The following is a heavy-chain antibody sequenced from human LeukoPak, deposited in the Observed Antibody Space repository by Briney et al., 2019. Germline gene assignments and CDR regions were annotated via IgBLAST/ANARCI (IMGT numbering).Heavy chain of an antibody. V-gene: IGHV3-23*01. CDR1: GFTFSGYA. CDR3: AKDRWTEVDAFDI. Sequence: PGGSLRLSCAASGFTFSGYAMSWVRQAPGKGLEWVSAISGSGGSTYYADSVKGRFAISRDNSKNTLYLQMNSLRAEDTAVYYCAKDRWTEVDAFDIWGQGTMVTVSS. CDR2: ISGSGGST. D-gene: IGHD1-1*01. J-gene: IGHJ3*02.